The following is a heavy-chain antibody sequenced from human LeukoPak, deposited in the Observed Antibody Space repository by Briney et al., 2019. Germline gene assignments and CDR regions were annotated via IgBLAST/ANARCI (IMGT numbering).Heavy chain of an antibody. Sequence: GGSLRLSCAASGFTFSSYEMNWVRQAPGKGLEWVSYISSSGSTIYYADSVKGRFTISRDNAKNSLYLQMNSLRAEDTAVYYCARDLWVSGYNAPAFDIWGQGTMVTVSS. CDR2: ISSSGSTI. V-gene: IGHV3-48*03. CDR1: GFTFSSYE. D-gene: IGHD5-24*01. CDR3: ARDLWVSGYNAPAFDI. J-gene: IGHJ3*02.